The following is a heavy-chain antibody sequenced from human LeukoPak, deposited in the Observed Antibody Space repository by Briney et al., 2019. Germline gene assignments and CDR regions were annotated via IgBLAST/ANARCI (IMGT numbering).Heavy chain of an antibody. CDR1: GFTVSINS. V-gene: IGHV3-66*01. CDR3: ARDTLGEGEDANYAVYYFDY. J-gene: IGHJ4*02. CDR2: IYSGGNT. Sequence: GGSLRLSCTVSGFTVSINSMSWVRQAPGKGLEWVSFIYSGGNTHYSDSVKGRFTISRDNSKNTLYLQMNSLRADDTAVYYCARDTLGEGEDANYAVYYFDYWGQGTVVTVSS. D-gene: IGHD4/OR15-4a*01.